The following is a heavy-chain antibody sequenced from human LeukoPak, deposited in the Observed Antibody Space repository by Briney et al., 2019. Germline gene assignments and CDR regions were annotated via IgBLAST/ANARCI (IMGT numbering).Heavy chain of an antibody. Sequence: GGSLRLSCSVSGFTFSTYVMHWVRQAPGKGLEYVSAISSNGDNTYYADSVKGRFTISRDNSKYTLYLQMSSLRADDTAVYYCVRGTGYWGQGTLVTVSS. V-gene: IGHV3-64D*06. J-gene: IGHJ4*02. CDR1: GFTFSTYV. CDR2: ISSNGDNT. CDR3: VRGTGY.